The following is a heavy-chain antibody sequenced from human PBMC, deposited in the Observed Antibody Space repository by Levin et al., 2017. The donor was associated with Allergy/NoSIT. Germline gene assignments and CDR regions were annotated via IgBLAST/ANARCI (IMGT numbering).Heavy chain of an antibody. CDR2: LYDSGST. D-gene: IGHD6-19*01. CDR3: ARDQGSSGWYGWIDR. Sequence: GSLRLSCTVSGDSISSYHWNWLRQPPGKELEWIGCLYDSGSTKYNPSLKSRVTISVDATKNQFFLKLSSVTAADTAVYYCARDQGSSGWYGWIDRWGQGTLVTVSS. J-gene: IGHJ5*02. CDR1: GDSISSYH. V-gene: IGHV4-59*01.